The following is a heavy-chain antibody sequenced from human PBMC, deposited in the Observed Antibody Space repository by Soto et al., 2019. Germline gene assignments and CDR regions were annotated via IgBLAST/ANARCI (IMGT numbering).Heavy chain of an antibody. J-gene: IGHJ6*02. CDR1: GFTFSSYS. CDR2: ISSSSSYI. V-gene: IGHV3-21*01. Sequence: EVQLVESGGGLVKPGGSLRLSCAASGFTFSSYSMNWVRQAPGKGLEWVSSISSSSSYIYYADSVKGRFTISRDNAKNSMYLQMNSLRAEDTAVYYCARVPLYDILTGYYIRQTIDYYYYGMDVWGQGTTVTVSS. D-gene: IGHD3-9*01. CDR3: ARVPLYDILTGYYIRQTIDYYYYGMDV.